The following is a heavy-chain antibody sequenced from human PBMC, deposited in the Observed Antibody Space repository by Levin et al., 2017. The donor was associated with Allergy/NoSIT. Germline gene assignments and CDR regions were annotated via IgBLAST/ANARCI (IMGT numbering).Heavy chain of an antibody. J-gene: IGHJ6*02. Sequence: HAGGSLRLSCEVSGFTFSDHAMHWVRQAPGKGLEWVAIILYDGKSKYYADSVKGRFTISRDNSKNTVDLEMNSLRADDTAVYYCARGTVGWDLPGMDVWGQGTTVTVSS. CDR1: GFTFSDHA. CDR3: ARGTVGWDLPGMDV. D-gene: IGHD1-26*01. V-gene: IGHV3-30*03. CDR2: ILYDGKSK.